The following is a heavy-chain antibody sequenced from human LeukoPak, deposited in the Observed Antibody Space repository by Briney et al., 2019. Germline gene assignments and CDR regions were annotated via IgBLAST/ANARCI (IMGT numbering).Heavy chain of an antibody. V-gene: IGHV3-23*01. CDR1: GFTFSSYA. Sequence: PGGSLRLSCAAVGFTFSSYAMSWVRQSPARGLEWVSSIRGGGDTFYADSVKGRFTLSRDDSRNTVFLQLNNLRVEDTAIYYCAKANWVSNADAAWWGQGTVVTVSS. J-gene: IGHJ4*02. CDR2: IRGGGDT. CDR3: AKANWVSNADAAW. D-gene: IGHD1-1*01.